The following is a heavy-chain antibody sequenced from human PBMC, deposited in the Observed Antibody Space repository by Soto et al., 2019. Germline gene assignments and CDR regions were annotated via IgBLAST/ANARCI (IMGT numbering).Heavy chain of an antibody. V-gene: IGHV3-30*18. D-gene: IGHD4-17*01. Sequence: GGSLRLSCAASGFTFSKYGMHWVRQAPGKGLEWVAVMSFDGSNKFYADSVKGRLTISRDNSKDTLYLQMNSLTPEDTAVYYCAKVGDYEGAEYFHHWGQGTLVTVSS. J-gene: IGHJ1*01. CDR2: MSFDGSNK. CDR3: AKVGDYEGAEYFHH. CDR1: GFTFSKYG.